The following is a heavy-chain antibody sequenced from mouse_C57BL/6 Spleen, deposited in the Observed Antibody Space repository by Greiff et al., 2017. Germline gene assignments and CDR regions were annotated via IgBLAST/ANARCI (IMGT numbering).Heavy chain of an antibody. J-gene: IGHJ4*01. D-gene: IGHD2-3*01. V-gene: IGHV1-80*01. CDR1: GYAFSSYW. CDR2: IYPGDGDT. Sequence: VQLQQSGAELVKPGASVKISCKASGYAFSSYWMNWVKQRPGKGLEWIGQIYPGDGDTNYNGKFKGKATMTADKSSSTAYMQRSSLTSEDSAVYFCARGGLLQYYYAMDYWGQGTSVTVSS. CDR3: ARGGLLQYYYAMDY.